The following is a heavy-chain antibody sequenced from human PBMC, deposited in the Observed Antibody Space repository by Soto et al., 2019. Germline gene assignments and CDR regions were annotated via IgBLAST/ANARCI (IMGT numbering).Heavy chain of an antibody. CDR2: ISNSGKT. CDR1: GDSITSGAYY. CDR3: ARARQYYDCEFDP. D-gene: IGHD3-22*01. V-gene: IGHV4-31*03. Sequence: QVQLQESGPGLVKPSQTLSLTCTVSGDSITSGAYYWSWIRQLPGKGLEWNGYISNSGKTYYTPSLKSRLYMSLDTSENQFSLKVTSVTAADTAISFCARARQYYDCEFDPWGQGILVTVSS. J-gene: IGHJ5*02.